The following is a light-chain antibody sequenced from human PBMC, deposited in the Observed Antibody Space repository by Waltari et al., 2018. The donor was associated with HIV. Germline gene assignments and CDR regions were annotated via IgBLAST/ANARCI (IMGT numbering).Light chain of an antibody. Sequence: SYELTQPPSVSVSLGQMARITCSGETLPKIYAYWYQQKPGQFPVLVMFKATERPSGIPELFSGSSSGTIVTLTINGVQAEDEADYYCLSVVSSGTYWVFGGGTNLTGL. CDR3: LSVVSSGTYWV. V-gene: IGLV3-16*01. J-gene: IGLJ3*02. CDR1: TLPKIY. CDR2: KAT.